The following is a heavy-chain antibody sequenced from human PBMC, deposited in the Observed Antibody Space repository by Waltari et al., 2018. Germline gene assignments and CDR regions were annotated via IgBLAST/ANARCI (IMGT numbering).Heavy chain of an antibody. Sequence: QVQLVQSGAEVKKPGASVKVSCKASGYRFTGYTIHWVRQAPGQRLAWVGWINPGNSNTRYSQRFQGRVTITSDTSASTTYMELSSLRSGETTIYYCAREFPGDGMDVWGQGTTVTVSS. V-gene: IGHV1-3*01. CDR3: AREFPGDGMDV. J-gene: IGHJ6*02. D-gene: IGHD2-21*01. CDR2: INPGNSNT. CDR1: GYRFTGYT.